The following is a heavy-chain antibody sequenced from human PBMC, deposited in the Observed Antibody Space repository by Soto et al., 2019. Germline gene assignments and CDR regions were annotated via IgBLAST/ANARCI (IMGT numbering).Heavy chain of an antibody. D-gene: IGHD1-1*01. V-gene: IGHV1-69*13. CDR2: IISIFGTA. CDR3: ARVWNDVRLFDY. CDR1: GGTFSSYV. J-gene: IGHJ4*02. Sequence: SVKVSCKASGGTFSSYVISWVRQAPGQGLEWMGGIISIFGTANYAQKFQGRVTITADESTSTAYMELSSLRSEDTAVYYCARVWNDVRLFDYSGQGTLVTVSS.